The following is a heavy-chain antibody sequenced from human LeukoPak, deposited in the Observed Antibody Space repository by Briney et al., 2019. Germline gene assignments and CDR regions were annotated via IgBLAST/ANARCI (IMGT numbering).Heavy chain of an antibody. Sequence: GGSLRLSCAASGFTFSSYSMNWVRQAPGKGLEWVSSISSSSSYIYYADSVKGRFTISRDNAKNSLYLQMNSLRAEDMALYYCAKARNEYSSSSGAFDIWGQGTMVTVSS. CDR3: AKARNEYSSSSGAFDI. V-gene: IGHV3-21*04. D-gene: IGHD6-6*01. CDR1: GFTFSSYS. CDR2: ISSSSSYI. J-gene: IGHJ3*02.